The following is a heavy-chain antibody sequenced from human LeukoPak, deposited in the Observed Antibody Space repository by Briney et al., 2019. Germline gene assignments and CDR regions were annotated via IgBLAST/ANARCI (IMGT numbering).Heavy chain of an antibody. CDR2: ISSSGSTI. D-gene: IGHD5-18*01. V-gene: IGHV3-48*03. CDR3: ARRAWIQLWLLDY. J-gene: IGHJ4*02. Sequence: GSLRLSCAASGFTFSSYEMNWVRQAPGKGLEWVSYISSSGSTIYYADSVKGRFTISRDNAKNSLYLQMNSLRAEDTAVYYCARRAWIQLWLLDYWGQGALVTVSS. CDR1: GFTFSSYE.